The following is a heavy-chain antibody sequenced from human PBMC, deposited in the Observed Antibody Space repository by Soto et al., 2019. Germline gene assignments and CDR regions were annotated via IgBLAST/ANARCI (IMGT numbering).Heavy chain of an antibody. CDR3: TINTCTNGVCYAGKRNEGGY. Sequence: GGSLRLSCAASGFTFSGSAMHWVRQASGKGLEWVGRIRSKANSYATAYAASVKGRFTISRDDSKNTAYLQMNSLKTEDTAVYYCTINTCTNGVCYAGKRNEGGYWGQGTLVTVSS. V-gene: IGHV3-73*01. J-gene: IGHJ4*02. CDR1: GFTFSGSA. D-gene: IGHD2-8*01. CDR2: IRSKANSYAT.